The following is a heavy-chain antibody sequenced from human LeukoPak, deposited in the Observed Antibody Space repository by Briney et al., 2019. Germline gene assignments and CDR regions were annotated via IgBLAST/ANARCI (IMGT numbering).Heavy chain of an antibody. CDR2: IYYSGST. CDR3: ARVIQSDFWSGYYTSYFDY. D-gene: IGHD3-3*01. J-gene: IGHJ4*02. CDR1: DDSFSTHY. V-gene: IGHV4-59*11. Sequence: KPSETLSLTCTVSDDSFSTHYWTWIRQPPGKGLDWIGYIYYSGSTNYNPSLKNRVTISVDTYKNEFSLKLSSVTAADTAVYYCARVIQSDFWSGYYTSYFDYWGQGTLVTVSS.